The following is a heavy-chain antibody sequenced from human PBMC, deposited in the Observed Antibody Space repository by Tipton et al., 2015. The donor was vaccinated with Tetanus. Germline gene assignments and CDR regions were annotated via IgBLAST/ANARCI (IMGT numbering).Heavy chain of an antibody. CDR1: GGSFTSGDFY. V-gene: IGHV4-30-4*01. Sequence: TLSLTCAVSGGSFTSGDFYWTWIRQSPGKGLEWIGSIYSSGRAHYSPSLKSRVTISQDTSQNVFSLRLTSVTAADTAIYYCARHLYGYWFDPWGQGTLVTVSS. CDR3: ARHLYGYWFDP. J-gene: IGHJ5*02. D-gene: IGHD3-10*01. CDR2: IYSSGRA.